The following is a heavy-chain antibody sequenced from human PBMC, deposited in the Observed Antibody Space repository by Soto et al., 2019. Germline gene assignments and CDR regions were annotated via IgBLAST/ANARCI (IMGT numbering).Heavy chain of an antibody. Sequence: ASVKISCKASGYTFTSYGSSWVRQAPGQGLEWMGWISAYNGNTNYAQKLQGRVTMTTDTSTSTAYMALRSLRSDDTAVYDGARDPGFSSDYWRQGTLVTVSS. CDR1: GYTFTSYG. D-gene: IGHD3-9*01. CDR2: ISAYNGNT. V-gene: IGHV1-18*01. J-gene: IGHJ4*02. CDR3: ARDPGFSSDY.